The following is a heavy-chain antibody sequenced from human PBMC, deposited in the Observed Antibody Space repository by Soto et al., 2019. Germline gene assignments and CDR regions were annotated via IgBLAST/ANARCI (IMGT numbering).Heavy chain of an antibody. CDR1: GGSISSGGYS. J-gene: IGHJ4*02. CDR3: ARVPVY. Sequence: PSETLSLTCAVSGGSISSGGYSWSWIRQPPGKGLEWIGYMYHSGSTYYNPSLKSRVTISIDRSKNQFSLKLSSVTAADTAVYYCARVPVYSCQGILFTVSS. D-gene: IGHD2-2*01. V-gene: IGHV4-30-2*01. CDR2: MYHSGST.